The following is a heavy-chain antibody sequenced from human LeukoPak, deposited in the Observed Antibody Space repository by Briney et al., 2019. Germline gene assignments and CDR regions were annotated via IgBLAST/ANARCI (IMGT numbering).Heavy chain of an antibody. CDR1: GFTFSGYY. Sequence: PGGSLRLSCAASGFTFSGYYMSWIRQAPGKGLEWVSYISSLSTSIYYTDSVKGRFTISRDNAKNTLYLQMNSLRAEDTAVYYCARASQLELRRVSWFDPWGQGTLVTVSS. V-gene: IGHV3-11*04. CDR3: ARASQLELRRVSWFDP. D-gene: IGHD1-7*01. CDR2: ISSLSTSI. J-gene: IGHJ5*02.